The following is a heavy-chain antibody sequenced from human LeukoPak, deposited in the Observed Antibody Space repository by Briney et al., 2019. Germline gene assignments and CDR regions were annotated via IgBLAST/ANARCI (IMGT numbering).Heavy chain of an antibody. V-gene: IGHV3-21*01. CDR3: ARDRNSVYCTNGVFYTGIDY. CDR1: GFTICSYS. Sequence: SGGSLRLSCAASGFTICSYSMNCVRQAPGKGLEWVSSISSSSSYIYYADSVKGRFTISRDNAKNSLYLQMNSLRAEDTAVYYCARDRNSVYCTNGVFYTGIDYWGQGTLVTVSS. J-gene: IGHJ4*02. D-gene: IGHD2-8*01. CDR2: ISSSSSYI.